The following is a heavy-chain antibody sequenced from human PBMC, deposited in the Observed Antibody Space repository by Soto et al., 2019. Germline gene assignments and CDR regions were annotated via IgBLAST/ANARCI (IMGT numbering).Heavy chain of an antibody. CDR2: ISGSGGST. CDR1: GFTFSSYA. Sequence: EVQLLESGGGLVQPGGSLRLSCAASGFTFSSYAMSWVRQAPGKGLEWVSAISGSGGSTYYADSVKGRFTISRDNSKNPLYLQMNSLGAEDTAVYYWATDTRRSYQINMGYWGQGTLVTVSS. V-gene: IGHV3-23*01. J-gene: IGHJ4*02. D-gene: IGHD1-26*01. CDR3: ATDTRRSYQINMGY.